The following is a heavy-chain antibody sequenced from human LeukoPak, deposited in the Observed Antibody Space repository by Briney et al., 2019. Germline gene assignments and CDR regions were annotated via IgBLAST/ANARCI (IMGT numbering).Heavy chain of an antibody. J-gene: IGHJ6*03. D-gene: IGHD3-22*01. CDR2: IYSGGST. CDR3: AKAGGRYYYDSSGRPYYYYMDV. CDR1: GFTVSSNY. V-gene: IGHV3-53*01. Sequence: GGSLRLSCAASGFTVSSNYMSWVRQAPGKGLEWVSVIYSGGSTYYADSVKGRFTISRDNSKNTLYLQMNSLRAEDTAVYYCAKAGGRYYYDSSGRPYYYYMDVWGKGTTVTVSS.